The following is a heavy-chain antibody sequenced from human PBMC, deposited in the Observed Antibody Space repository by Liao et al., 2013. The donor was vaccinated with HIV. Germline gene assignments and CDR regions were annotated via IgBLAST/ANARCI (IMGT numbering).Heavy chain of an antibody. CDR1: GDSISSGSYY. CDR2: VYTGGST. D-gene: IGHD3-10*01. J-gene: IGHJ4*02. V-gene: IGHV4-61*02. Sequence: QVQLQESGPGLVKPSQTLSLTCTVSGDSISSGSYYWSWIRQPAGKGLEWIGRVYTGGSTDYSPSLKSRVTISVDTSKNQFSLKVTSVTATDTAMYYCVRGRRAALFDDWGQGTRVIVSS. CDR3: VRGRRAALFDD.